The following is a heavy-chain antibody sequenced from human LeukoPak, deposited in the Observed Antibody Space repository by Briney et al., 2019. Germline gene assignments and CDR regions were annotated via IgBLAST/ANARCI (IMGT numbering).Heavy chain of an antibody. CDR1: GFTFSDYY. J-gene: IGHJ6*02. V-gene: IGHV3-11*01. CDR3: ARSLAAAGTYYYYGMDV. CDR2: ISSSGSTI. Sequence: GGSLRLSCAASGFTFSDYYMSWIRQAPGKGLEWVSYISSSGSTIYYADSVKGRFTISRDNAENSLYLQMNSLRAEDTAVYYCARSLAAAGTYYYYGMDVWGQGTTVTVSS. D-gene: IGHD6-13*01.